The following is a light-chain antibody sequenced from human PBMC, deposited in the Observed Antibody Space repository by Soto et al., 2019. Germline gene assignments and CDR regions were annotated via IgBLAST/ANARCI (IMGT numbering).Light chain of an antibody. CDR3: QQFDNLPLT. Sequence: EIVMTQSPATLSVSPGERATLSCRASQSVSSSYLARYQQKPGQAPRLLIYGASSRATGIPARFSGSGSGTEFTLTISSLQSEDIATYYCQQFDNLPLTFGGGTKVDIK. CDR1: QSVSSSY. CDR2: GAS. J-gene: IGKJ4*01. V-gene: IGKV3D-15*01.